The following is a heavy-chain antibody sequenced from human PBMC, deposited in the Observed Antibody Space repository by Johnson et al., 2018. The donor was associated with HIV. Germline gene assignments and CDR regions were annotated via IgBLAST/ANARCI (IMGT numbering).Heavy chain of an antibody. J-gene: IGHJ3*02. V-gene: IGHV3-11*04. D-gene: IGHD3-10*01. CDR2: ISSSGATI. Sequence: QVQLVESGGGVVKPGESLRLSCAASGFIFSDYYMTWIRQAPGKGLEWISYISSSGATISYAASVTGRFTISRDNSKNTLYLQMNSLRAEDTAVYYCAKDRDYYGSGLIWGQGTMVTVSS. CDR3: AKDRDYYGSGLI. CDR1: GFIFSDYY.